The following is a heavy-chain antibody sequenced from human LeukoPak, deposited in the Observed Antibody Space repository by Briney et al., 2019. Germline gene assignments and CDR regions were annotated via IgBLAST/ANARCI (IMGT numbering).Heavy chain of an antibody. CDR3: AREEIVVVITGYYCYYGMDV. CDR1: GFTFSSYG. J-gene: IGHJ6*02. D-gene: IGHD3-22*01. CDR2: IWYDGSNK. Sequence: GGSLRLSCAASGFTFSSYGMHWVRQAPGKGLEWVAVIWYDGSNKYYADSVKGRFTISRDNSKNTLYLQMNSLRAEDTAVYYCAREEIVVVITGYYCYYGMDVWGQGTTVTVSS. V-gene: IGHV3-33*01.